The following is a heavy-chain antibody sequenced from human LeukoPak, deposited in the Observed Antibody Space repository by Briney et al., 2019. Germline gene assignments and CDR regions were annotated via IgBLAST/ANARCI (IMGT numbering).Heavy chain of an antibody. J-gene: IGHJ1*01. V-gene: IGHV5-51*01. D-gene: IGHD5-18*01. CDR3: ATPVDTAMVSAEYFQH. CDR2: IYPGDSDT. Sequence: GESLKISCKGSGYSFTSYWIGWVRQMPGKGLEWMGIIYPGDSDTRYSPSFQGQVTISADKSISTAYLQWSSLKAPDTAMYYCATPVDTAMVSAEYFQHWGQGTLVTVSS. CDR1: GYSFTSYW.